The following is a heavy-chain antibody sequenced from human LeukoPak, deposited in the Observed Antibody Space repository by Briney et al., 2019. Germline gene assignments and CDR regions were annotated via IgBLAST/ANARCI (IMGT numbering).Heavy chain of an antibody. J-gene: IGHJ4*02. V-gene: IGHV3-64*01. Sequence: GGSLRLSCAASGFTFSSYAIHWVRQAPGKGLEYVSAISSNGGSTYYANSVQGRFTISRDNSKNTLYLQMGSLRAEDMAVYYCARDGGTYCGGDCYGDWGQGTLVTVSS. CDR2: ISSNGGST. D-gene: IGHD2-21*02. CDR1: GFTFSSYA. CDR3: ARDGGTYCGGDCYGD.